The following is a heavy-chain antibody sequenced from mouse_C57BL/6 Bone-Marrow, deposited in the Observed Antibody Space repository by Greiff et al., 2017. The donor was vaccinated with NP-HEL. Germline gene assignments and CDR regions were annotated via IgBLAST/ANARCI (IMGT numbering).Heavy chain of an antibody. V-gene: IGHV5-2*03. J-gene: IGHJ1*03. CDR1: EYEFPSHD. Sequence: EVKLVESGGGLVQPGESLKLSCESNEYEFPSHDMSWVRKTPEKRLELVAAINSDGGSTYYPDTMERRFIISRDNTKKTLYLQMSSLRSEDTALYYCARHSNYYGSSDGYFDVWGTGTTVTVSS. CDR3: ARHSNYYGSSDGYFDV. D-gene: IGHD1-1*01. CDR2: INSDGGST.